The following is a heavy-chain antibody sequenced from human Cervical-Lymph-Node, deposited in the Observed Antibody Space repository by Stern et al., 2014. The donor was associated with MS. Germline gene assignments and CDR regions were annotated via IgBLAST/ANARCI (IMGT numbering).Heavy chain of an antibody. CDR3: ARGPYCSSTSCYTNGYYFYGMDV. Sequence: QVQLVQSGPEVKKPGASVKVSCKASGYTFTSFGISWVRRAPGQGLEWMGWISGYKGKTNYPQKFQGKVNLTTDTSPSTAHMDLTSLRSDDTAMYYCARGPYCSSTSCYTNGYYFYGMDVWGQGTTVTVSS. CDR1: GYTFTSFG. V-gene: IGHV1-18*01. J-gene: IGHJ6*02. D-gene: IGHD2-2*02. CDR2: ISGYKGKT.